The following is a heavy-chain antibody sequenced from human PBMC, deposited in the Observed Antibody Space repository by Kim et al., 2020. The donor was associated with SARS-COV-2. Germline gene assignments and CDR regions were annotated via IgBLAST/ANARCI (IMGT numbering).Heavy chain of an antibody. V-gene: IGHV3-33*01. D-gene: IGHD6-6*01. CDR3: ARDRAGRSMDY. J-gene: IGHJ4*02. Sequence: YYVGSVEGRCTISRDSSKSTVYLQMNNWRADDTAVYYCARDRAGRSMDYWGQGTLVTVSS.